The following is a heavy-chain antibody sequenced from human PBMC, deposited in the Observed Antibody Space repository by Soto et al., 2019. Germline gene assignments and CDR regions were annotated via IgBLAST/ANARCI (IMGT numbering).Heavy chain of an antibody. Sequence: GGSLRLSCAASGFTFGSYWMSWVRQAPGKGLEWVANIKQDGSEKYYVDSVKGRFTISRDNAKNSLYLQMNSLRAEDTAVYYCARDPAYDSSGYNDYWGQGTLVTVSS. J-gene: IGHJ4*02. D-gene: IGHD3-22*01. CDR1: GFTFGSYW. V-gene: IGHV3-7*03. CDR2: IKQDGSEK. CDR3: ARDPAYDSSGYNDY.